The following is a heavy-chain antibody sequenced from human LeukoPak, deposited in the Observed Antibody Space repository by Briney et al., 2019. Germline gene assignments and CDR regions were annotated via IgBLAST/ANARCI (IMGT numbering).Heavy chain of an antibody. CDR2: INPDGSEK. CDR3: ARDPGNGYWGGFDY. Sequence: RGSLRLSCPASGFTFSNCWMSWVRQAPGKGLEWVANINPDGSEKYYVDSVKGRFTISRDNAKNSLYLQMDSLRVAATAVYYCARDPGNGYWGGFDYWGQGTLVTVSS. V-gene: IGHV3-7*05. J-gene: IGHJ4*02. CDR1: GFTFSNCW. D-gene: IGHD5-24*01.